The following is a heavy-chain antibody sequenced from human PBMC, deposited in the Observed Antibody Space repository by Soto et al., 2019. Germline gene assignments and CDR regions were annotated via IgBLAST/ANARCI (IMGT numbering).Heavy chain of an antibody. CDR1: GGSFSGYY. CDR2: INHSGST. J-gene: IGHJ5*02. Sequence: SETLSLTCAVYGGSFSGYYWSWIRQPPGKGLEWIGEINHSGSTNYNPSLKSRVTISVDTSKNQFSLKLSSVTAADTAVYYCARASLVPAARWFDPWGHGTLVTVSS. V-gene: IGHV4-34*01. D-gene: IGHD2-2*01. CDR3: ARASLVPAARWFDP.